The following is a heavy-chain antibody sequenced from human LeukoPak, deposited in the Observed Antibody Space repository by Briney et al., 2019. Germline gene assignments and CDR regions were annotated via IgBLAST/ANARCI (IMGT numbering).Heavy chain of an antibody. V-gene: IGHV3-74*01. J-gene: IGHJ4*02. CDR2: IDDDGAGT. CDR3: AKEPFDDSSHFDY. Sequence: GGSLRLSCAASGFPFSGYWMHWVRQAPGKGLVWVSRIDDDGAGTTYADSVKGRFTISRDNAKNTLYLQMNSLRVEDTAVYYCAKEPFDDSSHFDYWGQGTLVTVSS. D-gene: IGHD6-13*01. CDR1: GFPFSGYW.